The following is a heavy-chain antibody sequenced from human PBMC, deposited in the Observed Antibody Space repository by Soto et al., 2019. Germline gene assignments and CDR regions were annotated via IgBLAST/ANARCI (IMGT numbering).Heavy chain of an antibody. D-gene: IGHD2-2*01. V-gene: IGHV4-59*01. Sequence: SETLSLTCTVSGGSISSYYWSWIRQPPGKGLEWFGYIYYSGSTNYNPSLKSRVTISVDTSKNQFSLKLSSVTAADTAVYYCAREDCSSTSCYLYYWGQGTLVTVSS. CDR2: IYYSGST. CDR1: GGSISSYY. J-gene: IGHJ4*02. CDR3: AREDCSSTSCYLYY.